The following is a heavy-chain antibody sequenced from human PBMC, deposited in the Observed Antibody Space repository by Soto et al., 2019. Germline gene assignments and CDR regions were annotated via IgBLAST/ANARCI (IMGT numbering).Heavy chain of an antibody. V-gene: IGHV4-59*08. CDR3: ARRAVADYYFDY. Sequence: QVQLQESGPGLVKPSETLSLSCTVSGGSISSSYWSWIRQPPGKGLEWIGYIYYSGSTNYSPSLKSRVTISVDTSKKQFSLKLSSVTAADTAVYYCARRAVADYYFDYWGQGTLVTVSS. D-gene: IGHD6-19*01. CDR1: GGSISSSY. J-gene: IGHJ4*02. CDR2: IYYSGST.